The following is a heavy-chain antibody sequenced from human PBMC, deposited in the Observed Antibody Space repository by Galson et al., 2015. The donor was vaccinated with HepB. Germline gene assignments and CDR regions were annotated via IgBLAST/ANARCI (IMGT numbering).Heavy chain of an antibody. D-gene: IGHD3-22*01. J-gene: IGHJ1*01. CDR3: ARGTRDDSSGYCPLQY. V-gene: IGHV1-46*03. Sequence: SGAEVKKPGESLKISCKASGYTFSTYYMHWVRQAPGQGLEWMGIINPSGGSTTYAQKFQGRVTMTSDTSTSTVYMELSSLRFEDTAVYYCARGTRDDSSGYCPLQYWGQGTLVTVSS. CDR1: GYTFSTYY. CDR2: INPSGGST.